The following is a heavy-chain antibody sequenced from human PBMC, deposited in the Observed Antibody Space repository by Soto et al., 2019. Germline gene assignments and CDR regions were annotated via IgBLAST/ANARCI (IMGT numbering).Heavy chain of an antibody. V-gene: IGHV3-15*01. D-gene: IGHD3-3*01. CDR2: IKSKTDGGTT. CDR1: GFTFNNAW. CDR3: ITPYYDFWSGHYYMDV. Sequence: PGGSLRLSCAASGFTFNNAWMIWVRQAPGKGLEWVGRIKSKTDGGTTDYAAPVKGRFTISRDDSKNTLYLQMNSLKIEDTAVYYCITPYYDFWSGHYYMDVWGKGTTVTVSS. J-gene: IGHJ6*03.